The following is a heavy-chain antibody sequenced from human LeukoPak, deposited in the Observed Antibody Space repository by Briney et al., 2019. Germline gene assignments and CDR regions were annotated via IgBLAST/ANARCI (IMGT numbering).Heavy chain of an antibody. D-gene: IGHD3-10*01. V-gene: IGHV1-3*03. Sequence: ASVKVSCKASGYSFTSYAMHWVRQAPGQRLEWMGWINAGNGKTKYSQEFQGRVTITRDTSASTAYMELSSLRSEDTAVYYCARGFYYYGSGSYYMYWFDPWGQGTLVTVSS. CDR3: ARGFYYYGSGSYYMYWFDP. J-gene: IGHJ5*02. CDR1: GYSFTSYA. CDR2: INAGNGKT.